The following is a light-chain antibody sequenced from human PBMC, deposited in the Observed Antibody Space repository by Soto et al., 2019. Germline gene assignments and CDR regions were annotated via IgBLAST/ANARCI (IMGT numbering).Light chain of an antibody. CDR2: AAF. Sequence: DIQMTQSPSSLSASVGDRVTIACRASQSISNYLNWYQQKPGKAPKLLIYAAFSLQSGVPSRFSGSGSGTDFTLTISSLQPEDFATYYCQQSYSTPRTFGQGTKLGIK. CDR3: QQSYSTPRT. J-gene: IGKJ2*01. CDR1: QSISNY. V-gene: IGKV1-39*01.